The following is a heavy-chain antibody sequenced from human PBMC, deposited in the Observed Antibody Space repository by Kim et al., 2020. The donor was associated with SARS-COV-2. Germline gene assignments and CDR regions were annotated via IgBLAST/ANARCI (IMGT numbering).Heavy chain of an antibody. CDR3: ATKIGAAIPDV. J-gene: IGHJ6*02. V-gene: IGHV1-24*01. Sequence: TIYDQKFQGRVTMTEDTSTDTAYMELSSLRSEDTAVYYCATKIGAAIPDVWGQGTTVTVSS. CDR2: T. D-gene: IGHD3-10*01.